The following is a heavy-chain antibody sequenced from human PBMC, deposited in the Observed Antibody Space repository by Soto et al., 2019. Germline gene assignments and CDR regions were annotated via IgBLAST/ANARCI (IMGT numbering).Heavy chain of an antibody. J-gene: IGHJ6*02. CDR3: ATQAAAGTSYYYGMDV. V-gene: IGHV1-69*02. Sequence: QVQLVQSGAEVKKPGSSVKVFCKASGGTFSSYTISWVRQAPGQGLEWRGRIIPILGIANYAQKFQGRVTITADKSTSTAYMELSSLRSEDTAVYYCATQAAAGTSYYYGMDVWGQGTTVTVSS. CDR1: GGTFSSYT. CDR2: IIPILGIA. D-gene: IGHD6-13*01.